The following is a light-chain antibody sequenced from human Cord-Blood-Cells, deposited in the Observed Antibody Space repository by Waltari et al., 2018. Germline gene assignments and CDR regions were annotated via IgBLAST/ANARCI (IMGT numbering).Light chain of an antibody. Sequence: DIQMTQSPSTLSASVGDRVTITSRASQSISSWLALNQQKPRKAPKILIYDASSLESGVPSRFSGSGSGTEFALTISSLHPDDFATYFCQQYNRYSPVTFGGGTKVEIK. CDR3: QQYNRYSPVT. J-gene: IGKJ4*01. CDR1: QSISSW. CDR2: DAS. V-gene: IGKV1-5*01.